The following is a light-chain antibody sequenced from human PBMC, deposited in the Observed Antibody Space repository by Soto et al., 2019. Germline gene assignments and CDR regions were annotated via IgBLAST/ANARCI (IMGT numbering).Light chain of an antibody. V-gene: IGKV3-20*01. CDR2: GAS. CDR3: QQYGSSPRT. Sequence: EIVLTQSPGTLSLSPGEGATLSCRASQSVSSSYLAWYQQKPGQAPRLLLYGASSRANGIPARLSGSGSGTDFTLTSSRLEPEDFAVYYCQQYGSSPRTFGQGTKVEIK. J-gene: IGKJ1*01. CDR1: QSVSSSY.